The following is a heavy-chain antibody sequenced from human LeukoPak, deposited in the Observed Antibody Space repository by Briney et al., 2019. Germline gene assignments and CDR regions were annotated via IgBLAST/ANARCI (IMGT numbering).Heavy chain of an antibody. J-gene: IGHJ2*01. CDR2: IYYSGST. CDR3: ARLATTVTTNWYFDL. Sequence: SETLSLTCTVSGGSISSYYWSWIRQPPGKGLEWIGYIYYSGSTDYNPSLKSRVTISVDTSKNQFSLKLSSVTAADTAVYYCARLATTVTTNWYFDLWGRGTLVTVSS. CDR1: GGSISSYY. D-gene: IGHD4-17*01. V-gene: IGHV4-59*08.